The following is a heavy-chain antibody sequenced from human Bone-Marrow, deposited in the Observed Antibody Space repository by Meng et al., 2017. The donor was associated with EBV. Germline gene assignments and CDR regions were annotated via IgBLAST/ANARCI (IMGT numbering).Heavy chain of an antibody. Sequence: ISLKESGTTVINPTPTLTLTLTFSGFSLSTSGMGVAWIRQPPGKALEWLALIYWDDETRYSPALKNRLTVTKASSKNQVVFRMANLDPADTATYYCAHRRSDSGWLGYWGQGTLVTVSS. V-gene: IGHV2-5*02. CDR2: IYWDDET. CDR3: AHRRSDSGWLGY. J-gene: IGHJ4*02. D-gene: IGHD6-19*01. CDR1: GFSLSTSGMG.